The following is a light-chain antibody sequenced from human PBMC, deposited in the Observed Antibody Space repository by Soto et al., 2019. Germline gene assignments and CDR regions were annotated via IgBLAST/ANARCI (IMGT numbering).Light chain of an antibody. CDR2: GNS. J-gene: IGLJ2*01. Sequence: QSVLTQPPSVSGAPGQRVTISCTGSSSNIGAGYDVHWYQQLPGTAPKLLIYGNSNRPSGVPDRFSGSKSGTSASLPITGLQAEDEADYYCQSYDSSLSGDVVFGGGTKVTVL. CDR1: SSNIGAGYD. V-gene: IGLV1-40*01. CDR3: QSYDSSLSGDVV.